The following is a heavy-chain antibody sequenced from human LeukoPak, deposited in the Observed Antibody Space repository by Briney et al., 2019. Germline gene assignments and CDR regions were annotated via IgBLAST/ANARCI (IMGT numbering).Heavy chain of an antibody. J-gene: IGHJ4*02. CDR1: GSTVSTNY. Sequence: GGSLRLSCAASGSTVSTNYMSWVRQAPGKGLEWVSVIYYGAGAYYADSVKGRFTISRDNAKNSLYLQMNSLRAEDTAVYYCASFTFDYWGQGTLVTVSS. V-gene: IGHV3-53*01. CDR3: ASFTFDY. CDR2: IYYGAGA.